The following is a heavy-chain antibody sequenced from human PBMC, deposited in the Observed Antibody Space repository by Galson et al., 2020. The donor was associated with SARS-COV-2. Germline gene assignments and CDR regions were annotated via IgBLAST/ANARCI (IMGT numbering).Heavy chain of an antibody. D-gene: IGHD3-3*01. CDR1: GYNFTSYG. CDR3: AREGTYYDFWGGYAHDRFDS. V-gene: IGHV1-18*01. CDR2: ISAYNGNT. J-gene: IGHJ5*01. Sequence: ASVKVSCKASGYNFTSYGISWVRQAPGQGLEWMGWISAYNGNTNYAQKLQGRVTMTTDTSPSTAYMELRSLRSDDTAMYYCAREGTYYDFWGGYAHDRFDSWGQGSLFTVSS.